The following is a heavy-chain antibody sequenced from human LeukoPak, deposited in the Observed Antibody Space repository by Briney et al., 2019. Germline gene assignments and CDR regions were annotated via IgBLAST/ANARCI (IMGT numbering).Heavy chain of an antibody. Sequence: ASETLSLTCTVSRGSMSSYYWSWIRQPPGKGLEWIGYIYYSGSTNYNPSLKSRVNISVDTSKNQFSLKLTSVIAADTAVYYCARVRVSSSSHPWYFDYWGQGTLATVSS. CDR1: RGSMSSYY. J-gene: IGHJ4*02. V-gene: IGHV4-59*01. CDR2: IYYSGST. D-gene: IGHD6-19*01. CDR3: ARVRVSSSSHPWYFDY.